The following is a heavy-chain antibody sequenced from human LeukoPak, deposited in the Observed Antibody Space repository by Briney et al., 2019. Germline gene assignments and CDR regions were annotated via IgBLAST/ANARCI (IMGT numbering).Heavy chain of an antibody. CDR1: GFTVSSNY. Sequence: GGSLRLSCAASGFTVSSNYMNWVRQAPGKGLEWVSVIYSGGSTYYADSVKGRFTISRDNSKNTLYLQMNSLRAEDTAVYYCARDRDANWFDPWGQGTLVTVPS. CDR3: ARDRDANWFDP. J-gene: IGHJ5*02. D-gene: IGHD3-10*01. V-gene: IGHV3-53*01. CDR2: IYSGGST.